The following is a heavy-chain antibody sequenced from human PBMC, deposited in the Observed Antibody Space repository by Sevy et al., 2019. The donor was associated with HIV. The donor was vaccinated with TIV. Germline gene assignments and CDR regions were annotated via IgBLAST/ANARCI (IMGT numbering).Heavy chain of an antibody. Sequence: SETLSLTCTVSGGSISSGDYHWSWIRQPPGKGLEWLANIFNSGSTYYNPSLESRLTIYLDTSKNQVSLRVTSVTAADTAVYYCAGAEYGDYVNYFDPWGQGTLVTVSS. CDR3: AGAEYGDYVNYFDP. CDR1: GGSISSGDYH. J-gene: IGHJ5*02. D-gene: IGHD4-17*01. CDR2: IFNSGST. V-gene: IGHV4-30-4*01.